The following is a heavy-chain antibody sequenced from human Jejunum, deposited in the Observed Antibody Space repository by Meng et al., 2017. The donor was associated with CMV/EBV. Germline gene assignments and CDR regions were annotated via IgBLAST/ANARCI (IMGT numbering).Heavy chain of an antibody. D-gene: IGHD2-15*01. V-gene: IGHV4-39*02. CDR2: IYYSGST. CDR1: SYY. Sequence: SYYWGWIRQPPGKGLEWIGSIYYSGSTYYNPSLKSRVTISVDTSKNHFSLKVNSVTAADTTVYYCARAVRTGYCSAAYCRGHFFDYWGQGTPVTVSS. CDR3: ARAVRTGYCSAAYCRGHFFDY. J-gene: IGHJ4*02.